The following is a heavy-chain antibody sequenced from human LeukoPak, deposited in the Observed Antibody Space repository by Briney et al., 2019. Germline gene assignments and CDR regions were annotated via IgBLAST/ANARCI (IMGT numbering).Heavy chain of an antibody. CDR3: AKEYCSSTSCYVSD. D-gene: IGHD2-2*01. CDR1: GFTFSSYG. Sequence: GGSLRLSCAASGFTFSSYGMHWVRQAPGKGLEWVAFIRYDGSDKYYADSVKGRFTISRDNSKNTLSLQMNSLRAEDTAVYYCAKEYCSSTSCYVSDWGQGTLVTVSS. V-gene: IGHV3-30*02. J-gene: IGHJ4*02. CDR2: IRYDGSDK.